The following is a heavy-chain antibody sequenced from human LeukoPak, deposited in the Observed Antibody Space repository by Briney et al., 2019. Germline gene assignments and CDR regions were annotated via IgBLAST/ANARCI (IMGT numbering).Heavy chain of an antibody. CDR3: ARGRKGTDYPDFDY. Sequence: SETLSLTCTVSGGSISSSSYYWGWIRQPPGKGLEWIGSIYYSGSTYYNPSLKSRVTISVDTSKNQFSLKLSSVTAADTAVYYCARGRKGTDYPDFDYWGQGTLVTVSS. CDR1: GGSISSSSYY. J-gene: IGHJ4*02. D-gene: IGHD4/OR15-4a*01. V-gene: IGHV4-39*07. CDR2: IYYSGST.